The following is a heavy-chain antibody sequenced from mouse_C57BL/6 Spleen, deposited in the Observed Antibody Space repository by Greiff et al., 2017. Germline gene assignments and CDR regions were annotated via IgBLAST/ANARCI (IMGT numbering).Heavy chain of an antibody. CDR2: INPSSGYT. V-gene: IGHV1-7*01. CDR1: GYTFTSYW. J-gene: IGHJ3*01. Sequence: QVQLQQSGAELAKPGASVKLSCKASGYTFTSYWMHWVKQRPGQGLEWIGYINPSSGYTKYIQKFKDKATLTADNSSSTASMQLSSLTYEDSAVYYCARGGRGFADWGQGTLVTVSA. CDR3: ARGGRGFAD.